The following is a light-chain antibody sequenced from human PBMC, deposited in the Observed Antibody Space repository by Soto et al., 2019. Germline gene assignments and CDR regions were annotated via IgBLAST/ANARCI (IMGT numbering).Light chain of an antibody. Sequence: QSALTQPASVSGSPGQSITISCTGTSSDVGIYKYVSWYQQLPGKAPNLMIYEVTNRPSGVSDRFSGSKSGNTASLTISGLQAEDEADYYCSSFTSSSTVVFGGGTKVTVL. J-gene: IGLJ2*01. CDR1: SSDVGIYKY. V-gene: IGLV2-14*01. CDR2: EVT. CDR3: SSFTSSSTVV.